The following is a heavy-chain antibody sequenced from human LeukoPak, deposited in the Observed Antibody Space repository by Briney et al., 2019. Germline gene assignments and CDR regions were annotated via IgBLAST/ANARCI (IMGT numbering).Heavy chain of an antibody. D-gene: IGHD3-22*01. V-gene: IGHV1-3*01. J-gene: IGHJ4*02. CDR1: GYSFTDYA. CDR2: INAANGST. CDR3: AGTYYYDSSGYYPAFDY. Sequence: ASVKLSCKASGYSFTDYAMHWVRQAPGQRLEWMGWINAANGSTKYSQNFQGRVTITRDTSASTAYMELSSLRSEDTAVYYCAGTYYYDSSGYYPAFDYWGQGTLVTVSS.